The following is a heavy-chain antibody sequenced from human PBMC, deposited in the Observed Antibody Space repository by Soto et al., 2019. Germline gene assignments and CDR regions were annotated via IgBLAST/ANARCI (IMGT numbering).Heavy chain of an antibody. D-gene: IGHD3-3*01. Sequence: EVQLLESGGGLVQPGGSLRLSCAASGFTFSSFAMTWVRQAPGRGLEWVSGISDSGGSTYYADSVKGRFTISRDTSKNTLYLQMNSLRAEDTAIYYCAKARFWSGYDPTGGGMDVWGQGTTVTVSS. CDR3: AKARFWSGYDPTGGGMDV. V-gene: IGHV3-23*01. J-gene: IGHJ6*02. CDR1: GFTFSSFA. CDR2: ISDSGGST.